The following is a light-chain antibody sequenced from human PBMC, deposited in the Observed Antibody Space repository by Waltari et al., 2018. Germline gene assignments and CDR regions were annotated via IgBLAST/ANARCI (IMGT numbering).Light chain of an antibody. J-gene: IGLJ2*01. V-gene: IGLV2-14*03. Sequence: QSALTPPASVAGSPAQSITISCTGTSSDVAGYNYVSWYQHHPGKVPKLIIFDVRKRPSGVSNRLSGSKSGNTASLTVSGLQTEDEADYYCSSFTTSSTVVFGGGTKLTVL. CDR1: SSDVAGYNY. CDR3: SSFTTSSTVV. CDR2: DVR.